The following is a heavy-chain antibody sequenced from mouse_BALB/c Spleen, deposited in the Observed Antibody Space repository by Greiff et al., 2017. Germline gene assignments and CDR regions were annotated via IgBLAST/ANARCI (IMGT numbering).Heavy chain of an antibody. V-gene: IGHV3-2*02. Sequence: EVKLMESGPGLVKPSQSLSLTCTVTGFSFTSDYVWNWIRPLPGNELEWMGYISYSGSTSYNPSLKSRISITRDTSKNQFFLQLNSVTTEDTATYDCARSGYYGSSNDYWGQGTTLTVSS. D-gene: IGHD1-1*01. CDR3: ARSGYYGSSNDY. CDR2: ISYSGST. CDR1: GFSFTSDYV. J-gene: IGHJ2*01.